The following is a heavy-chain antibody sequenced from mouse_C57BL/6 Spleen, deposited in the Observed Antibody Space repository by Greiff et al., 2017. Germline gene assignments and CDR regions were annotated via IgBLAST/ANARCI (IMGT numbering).Heavy chain of an antibody. CDR1: GYTFTSYW. D-gene: IGHD3-2*02. J-gene: IGHJ3*01. CDR3: ARETAQAPSY. Sequence: VQLQQPGAELVMPGASVKLSCKASGYTFTSYWMHWVKQRPGQGLELIGEIDPSDSYTNYNQKFKGKSTLTVDKSSSTAYMQRSSLTSEDSAVYYCARETAQAPSYWGQGTLVTVSA. CDR2: IDPSDSYT. V-gene: IGHV1-69*01.